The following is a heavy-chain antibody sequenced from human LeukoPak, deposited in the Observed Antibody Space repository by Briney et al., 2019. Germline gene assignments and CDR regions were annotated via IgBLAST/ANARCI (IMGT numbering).Heavy chain of an antibody. D-gene: IGHD4-23*01. CDR1: GFTFSSYS. CDR2: ISSSSSTI. Sequence: GGSLRLSCAASGFTFSSYSMNWVRQAPGKGLEWVSYISSSSSTIYYADSVKGRFTISRDNAKNSLYLQMNSLRAEDTAVYYCARDNGGSSYAFDIWGQGTMVTVSS. CDR3: ARDNGGSSYAFDI. V-gene: IGHV3-48*01. J-gene: IGHJ3*02.